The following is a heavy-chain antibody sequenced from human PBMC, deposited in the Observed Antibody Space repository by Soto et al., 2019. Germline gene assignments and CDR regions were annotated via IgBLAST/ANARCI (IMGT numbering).Heavy chain of an antibody. Sequence: ASVKVSCKASGYTFTSYDINWVRQATGQGLEWMGWMNPNSGNTGYAQKFQGRVTMTRNTSISTAYMELSSLRSEDTAVYYCARRASRGSYYYYYGMDVWGQGTTVTVSS. J-gene: IGHJ6*02. CDR3: ARRASRGSYYYYYGMDV. D-gene: IGHD3-16*01. V-gene: IGHV1-8*01. CDR2: MNPNSGNT. CDR1: GYTFTSYD.